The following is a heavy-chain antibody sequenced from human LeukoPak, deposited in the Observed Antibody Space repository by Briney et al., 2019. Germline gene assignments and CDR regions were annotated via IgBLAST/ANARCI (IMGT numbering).Heavy chain of an antibody. J-gene: IGHJ4*01. CDR1: GGSIRGFY. CDR2: IYYSGST. V-gene: IGHV4-59*04. Sequence: SETLSLTCTVSGGSIRGFYWSWIRQPPGKGLEWIGNIYYSGSTYYNPSLKSRVTMSVDTSKNQFFLKLNSVTAADTAVYYCARGRPYSGGYHLDYWGQGTLVTVSA. D-gene: IGHD1-26*01. CDR3: ARGRPYSGGYHLDY.